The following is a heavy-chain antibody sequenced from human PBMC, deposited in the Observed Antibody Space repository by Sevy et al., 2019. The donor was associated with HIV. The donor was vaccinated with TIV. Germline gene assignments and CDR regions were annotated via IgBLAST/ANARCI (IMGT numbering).Heavy chain of an antibody. CDR2: IWFFGTGK. J-gene: IGHJ4*02. D-gene: IGHD2-21*02. V-gene: IGHV3-33*03. Sequence: GGSLRLSCAASGFNFSEHGMHWVRQAPGKGLEWLAVIWFFGTGKYYGDSVKGRFTISRDNSKNTLYLQMDSLRPDDTAMYYCAKDECGGNCYFDFWGQGTLVTVSS. CDR3: AKDECGGNCYFDF. CDR1: GFNFSEHG.